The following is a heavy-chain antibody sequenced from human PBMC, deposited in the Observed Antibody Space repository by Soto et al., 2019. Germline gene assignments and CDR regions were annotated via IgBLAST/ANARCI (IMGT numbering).Heavy chain of an antibody. V-gene: IGHV3-30*18. CDR1: GFTFSSYG. CDR3: AKGHWEWSGYFSVSYYYYGMDV. CDR2: ISYDGSNK. Sequence: GSLRLSCAASGFTFSSYGMHWVRQAPGKGLEWVAVISYDGSNKYYADSVKGRFTISRDNSKNTLYLQMNSLRAEDTAVYYCAKGHWEWSGYFSVSYYYYGMDVWGQGTTVTVSS. D-gene: IGHD3-3*01. J-gene: IGHJ6*02.